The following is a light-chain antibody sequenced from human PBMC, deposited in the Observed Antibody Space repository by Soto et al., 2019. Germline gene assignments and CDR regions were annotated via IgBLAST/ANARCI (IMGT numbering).Light chain of an antibody. CDR3: QQYGSSPPRSDT. CDR1: QSVSSSY. V-gene: IGKV3-20*01. Sequence: ELVLTQSPGTLSLSPGERATLYCRASQSVSSSYLAWDQQKPGQAPMLLIYGASSRATVIPDRFSGSGSGTYFTLNISRLAPEAFAVYYCQQYGSSPPRSDTFGQGTKLEIK. J-gene: IGKJ2*01. CDR2: GAS.